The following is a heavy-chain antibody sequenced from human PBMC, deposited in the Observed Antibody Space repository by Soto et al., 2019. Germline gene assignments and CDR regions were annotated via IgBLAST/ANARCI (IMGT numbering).Heavy chain of an antibody. CDR1: GFTFSIYA. CDR3: AKTPGPGSPGY. Sequence: GSLRLSWAASGFTFSIYAMSWVRQAPGKGLEWVSAISGSGGSTYYADSVKGRFTISRDNSKNTLYLQMNSLRAEDTAVYYCAKTPGPGSPGYWGQGTLVTVSS. V-gene: IGHV3-23*01. D-gene: IGHD1-26*01. J-gene: IGHJ4*02. CDR2: ISGSGGST.